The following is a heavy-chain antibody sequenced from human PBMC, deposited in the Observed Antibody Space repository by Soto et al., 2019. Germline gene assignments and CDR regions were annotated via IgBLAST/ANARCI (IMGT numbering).Heavy chain of an antibody. Sequence: QITLKESGPTLVKPTQTLTLTCTFSGFSLSSTRMAVGWIRQPPGKALEWLALIYWDDDKRYSPFLKSRLTISNHTXXNQVVLTMSNMDSVDTARYYCAHIVVAGLGYYFDYWGQGTLVTVSS. CDR1: GFSLSSTRMA. J-gene: IGHJ4*02. CDR2: IYWDDDK. D-gene: IGHD6-19*01. V-gene: IGHV2-5*02. CDR3: AHIVVAGLGYYFDY.